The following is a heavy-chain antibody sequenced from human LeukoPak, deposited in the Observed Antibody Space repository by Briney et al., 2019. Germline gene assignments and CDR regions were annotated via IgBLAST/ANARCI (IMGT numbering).Heavy chain of an antibody. D-gene: IGHD3-9*01. CDR1: GYTFTGYY. Sequence: ASVTVSCKASGYTFTGYYMHWVRQAPGQGLEWMGWINPNSGGTNYAQKFQGRVTMTRDTSISTAYMELSRLRSDDTAVYYCARSPRDYDILTGYYTRPRYYFDYWGQGTLVTVSS. CDR2: INPNSGGT. J-gene: IGHJ4*02. CDR3: ARSPRDYDILTGYYTRPRYYFDY. V-gene: IGHV1-2*02.